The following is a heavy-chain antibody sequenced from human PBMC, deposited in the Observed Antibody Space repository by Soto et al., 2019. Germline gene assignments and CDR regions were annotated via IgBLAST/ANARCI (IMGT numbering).Heavy chain of an antibody. Sequence: PGGSLRLSCAASGFTFSSYSMNWVRQAPGKGLEWVSSISSSSSYIYYADSVKGRFTISRDNAKNSLYLQMNSLRADDTAVYYCAREALTTALSDAFDIWGQGTMVTVSS. CDR2: ISSSSSYI. CDR1: GFTFSSYS. J-gene: IGHJ3*02. V-gene: IGHV3-21*01. D-gene: IGHD1-1*01. CDR3: AREALTTALSDAFDI.